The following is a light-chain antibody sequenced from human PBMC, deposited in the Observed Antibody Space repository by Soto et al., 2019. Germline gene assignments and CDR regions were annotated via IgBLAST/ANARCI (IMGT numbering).Light chain of an antibody. V-gene: IGKV1-16*02. CDR1: QGIYND. Sequence: DIQMTQSPSSLSASVGDSVTITCRASQGIYNDLSWFQQKPGKAPKSLIYGASRLYGGVPSKFSGSGTGTEFTLTISSRQPEDFASYYCQQYYSYPITFGQGTRLEIE. CDR3: QQYYSYPIT. J-gene: IGKJ5*01. CDR2: GAS.